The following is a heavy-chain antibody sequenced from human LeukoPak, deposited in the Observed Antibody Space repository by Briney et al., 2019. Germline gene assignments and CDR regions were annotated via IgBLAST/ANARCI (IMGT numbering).Heavy chain of an antibody. CDR1: GHTSTSYT. D-gene: IGHD3-3*01. CDR2: INAGNGNR. Sequence: ASVKVSCKASGHTSTSYTIHWVRQAPGQRLEWMGWINAGNGNRKYSQEFRDRVTITRDTSASTAYMELSSLRSEDMAVYYCARARYETRIWPKSRYDYYHYMDVWGKGTTVTVSS. CDR3: ARARYETRIWPKSRYDYYHYMDV. V-gene: IGHV1-3*03. J-gene: IGHJ6*03.